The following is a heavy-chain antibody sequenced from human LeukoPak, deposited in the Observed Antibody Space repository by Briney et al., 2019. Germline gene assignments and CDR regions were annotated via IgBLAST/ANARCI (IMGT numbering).Heavy chain of an antibody. V-gene: IGHV4-61*01. D-gene: IGHD3-10*02. CDR2: ISYSGSA. Sequence: SETLSLTCTVSGGSVSSGSYYWSWIRQPPGKGLEWIGYISYSGSANYNPSLKSRVTISIDTSKNQFSLKVSSVTAADTAVYYCARYVRGAYYFDYWGQGTLVTVSS. CDR3: ARYVRGAYYFDY. CDR1: GGSVSSGSYY. J-gene: IGHJ4*02.